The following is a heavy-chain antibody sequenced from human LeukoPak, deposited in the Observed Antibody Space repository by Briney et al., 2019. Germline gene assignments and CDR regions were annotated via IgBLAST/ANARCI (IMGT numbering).Heavy chain of an antibody. CDR2: IKQDGSEK. V-gene: IGHV3-7*01. J-gene: IGHJ4*02. Sequence: GESLRLSCAASGFTFSRYWMSWVRQAPGKGLEWVANIKQDGSEKYYVDSVKGRFTISRDNAKNSLYLQMNSLRAEDTAVYYCARVGNGYVMDYWGQGTLVTVSS. CDR1: GFTFSRYW. D-gene: IGHD5-12*01. CDR3: ARVGNGYVMDY.